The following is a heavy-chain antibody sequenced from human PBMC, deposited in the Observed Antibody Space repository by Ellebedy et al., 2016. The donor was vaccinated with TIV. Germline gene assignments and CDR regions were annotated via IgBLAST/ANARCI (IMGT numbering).Heavy chain of an antibody. CDR1: GYTFTSYD. CDR3: ARGGGGHYYYYYGMDV. Sequence: ASVKVSCXASGYTFTSYDINWVRQATGQGLEWMGWMNPNSGNTGYAQKFQGRVTMTRNTSISTAYMELSSLRSEDTAVYYCARGGGGHYYYYYGMDVWGQGTTVTVSS. CDR2: MNPNSGNT. V-gene: IGHV1-8*01. D-gene: IGHD3-10*01. J-gene: IGHJ6*02.